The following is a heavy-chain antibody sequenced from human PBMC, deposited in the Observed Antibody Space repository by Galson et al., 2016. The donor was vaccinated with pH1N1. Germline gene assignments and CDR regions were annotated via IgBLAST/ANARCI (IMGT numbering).Heavy chain of an antibody. J-gene: IGHJ6*02. Sequence: SVKVSCKASGGTFTNYAINWVRQAPGQGLEWMGGLIPILGTPDYAQTLQGRVTITADENTNTAYMEMSSLRAAGTAVYYCARGFSGYDRLEYYQNGMDVWGQGTTVTVSS. V-gene: IGHV1-69*13. D-gene: IGHD5-12*01. CDR3: ARGFSGYDRLEYYQNGMDV. CDR1: GGTFTNYA. CDR2: LIPILGTP.